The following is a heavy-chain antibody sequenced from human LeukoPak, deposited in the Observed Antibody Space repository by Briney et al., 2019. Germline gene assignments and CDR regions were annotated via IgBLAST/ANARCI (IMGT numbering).Heavy chain of an antibody. J-gene: IGHJ4*02. CDR3: ARVLGGYGGRRFDY. V-gene: IGHV4-4*07. D-gene: IGHD1-26*01. CDR2: IYASGST. Sequence: PSETLSLTCTVSGGSISNYYWNWIRQPAGKGLDWIGRIYASGSTSYNPSLKSRVTISVDTSKNQVSLNLSSVAAADTAVYYCARVLGGYGGRRFDYWGQGTLVTVSS. CDR1: GGSISNYY.